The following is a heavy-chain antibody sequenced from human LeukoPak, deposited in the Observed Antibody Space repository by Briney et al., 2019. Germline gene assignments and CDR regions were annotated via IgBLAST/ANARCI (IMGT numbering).Heavy chain of an antibody. D-gene: IGHD6-25*01. Sequence: SETLSLTCTVSGGSLSTSSYCWGWIRQPPGKGLEWIGSISYSGTTYYNPSLKSRVTISGDTSNNQFSLRLTSVTAADTAVYFCARHPSSAWHADYWGHGTLVTVSA. CDR3: ARHPSSAWHADY. CDR1: GGSLSTSSYC. V-gene: IGHV4-39*01. CDR2: ISYSGTT. J-gene: IGHJ4*01.